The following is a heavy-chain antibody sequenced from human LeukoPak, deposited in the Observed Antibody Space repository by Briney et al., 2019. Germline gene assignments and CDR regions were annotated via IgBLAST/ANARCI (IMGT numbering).Heavy chain of an antibody. V-gene: IGHV3-48*03. J-gene: IGHJ3*02. CDR1: GFTFSSYE. D-gene: IGHD3-22*01. Sequence: GGSLRLSCAASGFTFSSYEMNWVRQAPGKGLEWVSYISSSGGTIYYADSVKGRFTISRDNAKNSLFLQMNSLRDEDTALYYCARGVNAFDIWGQGTMVTVSS. CDR2: ISSSGGTI. CDR3: ARGVNAFDI.